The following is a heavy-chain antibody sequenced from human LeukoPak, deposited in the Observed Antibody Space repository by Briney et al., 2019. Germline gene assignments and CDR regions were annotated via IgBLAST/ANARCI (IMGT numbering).Heavy chain of an antibody. CDR3: ARAQLVTIRGPFDY. Sequence: GGSLRLSCAASGFTFSSYSMNWVRQAPGKGLEWVSYISSGSNTIYYADSVKGRFTISRDNAKNSLYLQMNSLRAEDTAVYYCARAQLVTIRGPFDYWGQGTLVTVSS. V-gene: IGHV3-48*04. J-gene: IGHJ4*02. D-gene: IGHD5-24*01. CDR2: ISSGSNTI. CDR1: GFTFSSYS.